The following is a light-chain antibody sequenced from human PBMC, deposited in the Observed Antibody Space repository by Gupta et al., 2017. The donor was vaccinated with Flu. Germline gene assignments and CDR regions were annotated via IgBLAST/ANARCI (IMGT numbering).Light chain of an antibody. CDR3: AAWDASLNGVV. J-gene: IGLJ2*01. CDR1: SSNIGSKT. Sequence: QSVLNQPPPASGTPGLRVTISCSGSSSNIGSKTVNWYQQLPGTAPKLLIYNTIQRSSGVPDRFSGSKSGTSASLAISGLQSEDEADYYCAAWDASLNGVVFGGGTKLTVL. V-gene: IGLV1-44*01. CDR2: NTI.